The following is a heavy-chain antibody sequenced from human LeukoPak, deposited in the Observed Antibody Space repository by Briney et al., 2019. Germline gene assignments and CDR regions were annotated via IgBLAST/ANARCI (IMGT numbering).Heavy chain of an antibody. CDR3: ARKPPLVGAPSDY. V-gene: IGHV3-64*01. Sequence: GGSLRLSCAASGFTFSSYAMHWVRQAPGKGLEYVSAISSNGGSTYYANSVKGRFTISRDNSKNTLYLQMGSLRAEDMAVYYCARKPPLVGAPSDYWGQGTLVTVSS. CDR2: ISSNGGST. CDR1: GFTFSSYA. D-gene: IGHD1-26*01. J-gene: IGHJ4*02.